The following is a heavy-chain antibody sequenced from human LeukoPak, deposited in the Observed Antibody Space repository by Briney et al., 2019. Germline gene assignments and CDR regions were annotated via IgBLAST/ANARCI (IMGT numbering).Heavy chain of an antibody. V-gene: IGHV3-23*01. CDR1: GFSVSNYA. Sequence: GGSLRLSCAASGFSVSNYAMNWVRQAPGRGLEWVSYISGGGAKTRYADSVKGRFTISRDNPENTLYLHMKSLRAEDTAIYYCAKCSANYYNDAFDIWGQGTMVTVSS. D-gene: IGHD3-10*02. CDR2: ISGGGAKT. J-gene: IGHJ3*02. CDR3: AKCSANYYNDAFDI.